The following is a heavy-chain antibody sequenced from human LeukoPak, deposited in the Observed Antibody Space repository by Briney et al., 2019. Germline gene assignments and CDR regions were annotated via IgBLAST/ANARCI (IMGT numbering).Heavy chain of an antibody. CDR2: IYYSGST. CDR3: ARYPKYYDFWSGYYDWFDP. Sequence: SETLSLTCTVSGGSISSSSYYWGWIRQPPGKGLEWIGSIYYSGSTYYNPSLKSRVTISVDTSKNQFSLKLSSVTAADTAVYYCARYPKYYDFWSGYYDWFDPWGQGTLVTVSS. V-gene: IGHV4-39*01. J-gene: IGHJ5*02. CDR1: GGSISSSSYY. D-gene: IGHD3-3*01.